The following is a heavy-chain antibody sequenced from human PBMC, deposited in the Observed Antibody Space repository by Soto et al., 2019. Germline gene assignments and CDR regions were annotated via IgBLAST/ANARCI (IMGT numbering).Heavy chain of an antibody. CDR3: ARCCFVGGVLFDP. Sequence: ASVTGSCKASGYTFTSYYMHWVRQAPGQGLEWMGIINPSGGSTSYAQKFQGRVTMTRDTSTSTVYMELSSLRSEDTAVYYCARCCFVGGVLFDPWGQGTLVTVSS. CDR2: INPSGGST. D-gene: IGHD3-16*01. CDR1: GYTFTSYY. V-gene: IGHV1-46*01. J-gene: IGHJ5*02.